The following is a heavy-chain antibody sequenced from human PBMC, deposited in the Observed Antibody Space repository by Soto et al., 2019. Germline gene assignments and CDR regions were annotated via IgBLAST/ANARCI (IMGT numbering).Heavy chain of an antibody. D-gene: IGHD4-17*01. CDR1: GDSFSSGDYK. CDR3: ARSGDYFAFDY. J-gene: IGHJ4*02. V-gene: IGHV4-30-4*01. CDR2: TYYSGYT. Sequence: QVQLQESGPGLVKPSQTLSLTCTVSGDSFSSGDYKWSWIRQPPGKGLEWIGYTYYSGYTYNNPSRKSRITMSVDTATNHLSLKLSSVTAAATAVYYCARSGDYFAFDYWGQGTLVTVS.